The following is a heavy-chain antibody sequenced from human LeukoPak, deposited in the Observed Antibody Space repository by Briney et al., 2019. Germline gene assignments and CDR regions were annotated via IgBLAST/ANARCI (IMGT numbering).Heavy chain of an antibody. J-gene: IGHJ4*02. CDR3: AKSTHGTTSCYDLDY. CDR2: ITGSGGST. V-gene: IGHV3-23*01. Sequence: PGGSLRLSCAASGFTFSSYAMSWVRQAPGKGLEWVSAITGSGGSTYYADSVKGRLTISRDNSKNTLYLQMNSLRAEDTAIYYCAKSTHGTTSCYDLDYRGQGTQVTVSS. CDR1: GFTFSSYA. D-gene: IGHD2-2*01.